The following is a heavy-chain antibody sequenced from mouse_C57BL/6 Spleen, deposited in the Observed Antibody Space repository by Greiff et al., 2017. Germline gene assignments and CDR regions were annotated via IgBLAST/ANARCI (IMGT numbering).Heavy chain of an antibody. D-gene: IGHD3-2*02. J-gene: IGHJ4*01. Sequence: EVKLVESGPGLVKPSQSLSLTCSVTGYSITSGYYWNWIRQFPGNKLEWMGYISYDGSNNYNPSLKNRISITRDTSKNQFFLKLNSVTTEDTATYYCASTAQATRKSMDYWGQGTSVTVSS. CDR3: ASTAQATRKSMDY. V-gene: IGHV3-6*01. CDR2: ISYDGSN. CDR1: GYSITSGYY.